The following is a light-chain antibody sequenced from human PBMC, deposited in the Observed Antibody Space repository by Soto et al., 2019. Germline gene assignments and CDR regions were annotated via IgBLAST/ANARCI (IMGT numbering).Light chain of an antibody. Sequence: ETVMTQSPATLSVSPGERATRSCRASESVSSNLAWYQQRPGQAPRLVIYGASTRATGIPARFSGGGSGTEFTLTISSLQSEDFAVYYCQQYNSWPPITFGQGTRLEIK. J-gene: IGKJ5*01. V-gene: IGKV3-15*01. CDR1: ESVSSN. CDR3: QQYNSWPPIT. CDR2: GAS.